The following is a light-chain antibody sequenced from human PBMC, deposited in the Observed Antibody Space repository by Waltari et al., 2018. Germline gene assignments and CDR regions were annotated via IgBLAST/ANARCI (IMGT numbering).Light chain of an antibody. CDR2: RDK. CDR1: NSNIGRNS. Sequence: QSVLTQPPSTSGTPGQTVTISCSGTNSNIGRNSVFWYQQLPGTAPKLLIYRDKRRPSGVPDRFSASKSGTSAALAIRRLRSEDEADYYCAAWDDSLSVTYVFGSGTRVTV. J-gene: IGLJ1*01. CDR3: AAWDDSLSVTYV. V-gene: IGLV1-47*01.